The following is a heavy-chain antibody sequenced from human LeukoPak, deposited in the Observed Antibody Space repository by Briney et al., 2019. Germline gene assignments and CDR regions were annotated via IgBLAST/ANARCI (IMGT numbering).Heavy chain of an antibody. CDR1: GHTFTSYG. D-gene: IGHD2-15*01. J-gene: IGHJ4*02. V-gene: IGHV1-18*01. CDR3: ARDPPYCSGGSCYVSTVWWDY. Sequence: ASVKVSRKASGHTFTSYGISRVRQAPGQGLEWMGWISAYNGNTNYAQKLQGRVTMTTDTSTSTAYMELRSLRSDDTAVYYCARDPPYCSGGSCYVSTVWWDYWGQGTLVTVSS. CDR2: ISAYNGNT.